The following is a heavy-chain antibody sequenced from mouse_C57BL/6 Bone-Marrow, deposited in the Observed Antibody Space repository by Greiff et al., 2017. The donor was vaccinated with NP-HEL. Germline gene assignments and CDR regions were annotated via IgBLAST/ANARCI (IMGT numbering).Heavy chain of an antibody. CDR3: ARHSNYGSYAMDY. CDR2: INSDGGST. V-gene: IGHV5-2*01. CDR1: EYEFPSHD. Sequence: EVKLVESGGGLVQPGESLKLSCESNEYEFPSHDMSWVRKTPEKRLELVAAINSDGGSTYYPDNMERRFISSRDKTNKTQYLQMSSLRSEDTAVYYCARHSNYGSYAMDYWGQGTSVTVSS. D-gene: IGHD2-5*01. J-gene: IGHJ4*01.